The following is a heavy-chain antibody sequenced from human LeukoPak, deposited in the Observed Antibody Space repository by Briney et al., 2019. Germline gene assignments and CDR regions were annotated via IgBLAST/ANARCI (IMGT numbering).Heavy chain of an antibody. CDR3: ARGPTYCSSSSCLQGE. CDR2: IYTSGST. D-gene: IGHD2-15*01. CDR1: GGSISSYY. J-gene: IGHJ4*02. Sequence: SETLSLTCTVSGGSISSYYWSWIRQPAGKGLEWIGRIYTSGSTNYNPSLKSRVTISVDTSKNQFSLKLSSVTAADTAVYYCARGPTYCSSSSCLQGEWGQGTLVTVSS. V-gene: IGHV4-4*07.